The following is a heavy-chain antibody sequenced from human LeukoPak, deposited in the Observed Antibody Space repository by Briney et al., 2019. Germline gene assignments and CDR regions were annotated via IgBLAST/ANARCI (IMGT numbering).Heavy chain of an antibody. V-gene: IGHV4-34*01. J-gene: IGHJ4*02. CDR2: INHSGST. Sequence: SETLSLTCTVSGGSISSYYWSWIRQPPGKGLEWIGEINHSGSTNYNPSLKSRVTISVDTSKNQFSLKLSSVTAADTAVYYCARGLDWNGTSYYFDYWGQGTLVTVSS. CDR1: GGSISSYY. D-gene: IGHD1-1*01. CDR3: ARGLDWNGTSYYFDY.